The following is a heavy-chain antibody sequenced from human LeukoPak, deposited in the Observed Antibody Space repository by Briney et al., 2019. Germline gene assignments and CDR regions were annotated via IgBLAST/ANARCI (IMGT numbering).Heavy chain of an antibody. CDR1: GGSISSGGYS. Sequence: SETLSLTCAVSGGSISSGGYSWSWIRQPPGKGLEWIGYIYHSGSTYYNPSLKSRVTISVDRSKNQFSLKLSSVTAADTAVYYCARGGGYCSGGSCYSTDPTFDCWGQGTLVTVSS. V-gene: IGHV4-30-2*01. J-gene: IGHJ4*02. D-gene: IGHD2-15*01. CDR3: ARGGGYCSGGSCYSTDPTFDC. CDR2: IYHSGST.